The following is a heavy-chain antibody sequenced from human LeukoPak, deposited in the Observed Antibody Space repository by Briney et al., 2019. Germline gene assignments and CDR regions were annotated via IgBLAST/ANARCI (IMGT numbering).Heavy chain of an antibody. CDR3: VRGGNELLSKKFDY. J-gene: IGHJ4*02. CDR2: INPHSGGT. V-gene: IGHV1-2*02. D-gene: IGHD2-21*02. Sequence: ASVRVSCKASGFTFTGYYIHWVRQAPGQGLEWMGYINPHSGGTNSPQKFQGRVTMTTDTSISAAYMELSSLISDDTAMYYCVRGGNELLSKKFDYWGQGTLVTVSS. CDR1: GFTFTGYY.